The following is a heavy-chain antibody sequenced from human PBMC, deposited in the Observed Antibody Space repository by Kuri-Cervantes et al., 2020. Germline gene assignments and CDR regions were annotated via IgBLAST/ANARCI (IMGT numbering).Heavy chain of an antibody. Sequence: SQTLSLTCAVYGGSFSGSYWSWIRQPPGKGLEWIGEINHSGSTNYNPSLKSRVTISVNTSKNQFSLKLSSVTAADTAVYYCARAWFGEFGGYFDYWGQGTLVTVSS. CDR3: ARAWFGEFGGYFDY. V-gene: IGHV4-34*01. J-gene: IGHJ4*02. D-gene: IGHD3-10*01. CDR2: INHSGST. CDR1: GGSFSGSY.